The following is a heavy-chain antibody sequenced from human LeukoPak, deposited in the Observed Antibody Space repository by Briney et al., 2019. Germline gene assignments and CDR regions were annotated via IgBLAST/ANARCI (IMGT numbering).Heavy chain of an antibody. V-gene: IGHV3-15*01. CDR1: GFTFSNAW. J-gene: IGHJ4*02. D-gene: IGHD3-10*01. CDR2: IKSKTDGGTT. Sequence: GGSLRLSSAASGFTFSNAWMSWVRHAPGKGLGWVGRIKSKTDGGTTDYAAPVKGRFTISRDDSKNTLYLQMNSLKTEDTAVYYCTTSLLWFGELLPVKIDYWGQGTLVTVSS. CDR3: TTSLLWFGELLPVKIDY.